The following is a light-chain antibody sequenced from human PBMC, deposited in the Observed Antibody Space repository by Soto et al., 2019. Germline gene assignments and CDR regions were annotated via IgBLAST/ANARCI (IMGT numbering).Light chain of an antibody. CDR1: SSDIGNYNL. J-gene: IGLJ2*01. V-gene: IGLV2-23*01. CDR2: EGS. Sequence: QSVLTQPASVSGSPGQSITISCTGTSSDIGNYNLVSWYQQHPDKAPKLMIYEGSKRPSGVSNRFSASKSGNTASLTISGLQAEDGVFFFCCSFAGSTPSFGGGTKFTAL. CDR3: CSFAGSTPS.